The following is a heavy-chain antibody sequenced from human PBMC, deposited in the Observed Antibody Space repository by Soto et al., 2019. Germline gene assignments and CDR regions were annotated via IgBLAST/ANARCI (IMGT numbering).Heavy chain of an antibody. CDR3: ARGGQSSSWYGFDP. D-gene: IGHD6-13*01. CDR2: ISSSSSTI. CDR1: GFTFSSYS. V-gene: IGHV3-48*01. Sequence: EVQLVESGGGLVQPGGSLRLSCAASGFTFSSYSMNWVRQAPGKGLEWVSYISSSSSTIYYADSVKGRFTISRDNAKNSRYLQMNSLRAEDTAVYYCARGGQSSSWYGFDPWGQGTLVTVSS. J-gene: IGHJ5*02.